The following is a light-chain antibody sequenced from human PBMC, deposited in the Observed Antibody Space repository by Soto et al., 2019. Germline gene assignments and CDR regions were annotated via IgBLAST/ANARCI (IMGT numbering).Light chain of an antibody. Sequence: DLVMTQSPLSLPVTPGEAASISCRSSQSLLHSNGYNYLDCYLQKPGQSPQLLIYLGSHRASGVPDRFSGSGSGTDFTLKISRVEAEDVGVYYCMQALQTPPWTFGQGTKVEIK. CDR1: QSLLHSNGYNY. J-gene: IGKJ1*01. V-gene: IGKV2-28*01. CDR3: MQALQTPPWT. CDR2: LGS.